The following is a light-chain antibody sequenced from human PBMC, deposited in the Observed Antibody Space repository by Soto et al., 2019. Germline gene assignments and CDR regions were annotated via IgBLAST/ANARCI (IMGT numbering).Light chain of an antibody. CDR2: YAS. CDR1: QAINNE. Sequence: AIPLTQSPSSLSASVGDRVTITCRASQAINNEFAWYQQRPGEALKLLIYYASILESGVPSRFSGSGSGTDFTLAIGSLQPEDFATYYCQQFRTYPTFGGGTKVEIK. J-gene: IGKJ4*01. CDR3: QQFRTYPT. V-gene: IGKV1-13*02.